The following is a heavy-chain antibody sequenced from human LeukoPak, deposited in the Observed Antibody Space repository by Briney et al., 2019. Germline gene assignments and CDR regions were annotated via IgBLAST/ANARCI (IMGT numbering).Heavy chain of an antibody. CDR2: IKQDGSEK. CDR3: ARTEYSSSWSVSYYYMDV. Sequence: PGGSLRLSCAASGFTFSSYLMSWVRQAPGKGLEWVANIKQDGSEKYYVDSVKGRFTISRDNAKNSLYLQMSSLRAEDTAVYYCARTEYSSSWSVSYYYMDVWGKGTTVTVSS. J-gene: IGHJ6*03. V-gene: IGHV3-7*01. CDR1: GFTFSSYL. D-gene: IGHD6-13*01.